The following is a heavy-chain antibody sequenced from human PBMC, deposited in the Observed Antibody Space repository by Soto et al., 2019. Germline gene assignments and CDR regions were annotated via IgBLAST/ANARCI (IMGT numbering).Heavy chain of an antibody. CDR2: IKQDGSEK. V-gene: IGHV3-7*01. J-gene: IGHJ6*03. D-gene: IGHD3-3*01. CDR3: AREVEVDVLRFLEWLSTSYYYYYYMDV. CDR1: GFTFSSYW. Sequence: GGSLRLSCAASGFTFSSYWMSWVRQAPGKGLEWVANIKQDGSEKYYVDSVKGRFTISRDNAKNSLYLQMNSLRAEDTAVYYCAREVEVDVLRFLEWLSTSYYYYYYMDVWGKGTTVTVSS.